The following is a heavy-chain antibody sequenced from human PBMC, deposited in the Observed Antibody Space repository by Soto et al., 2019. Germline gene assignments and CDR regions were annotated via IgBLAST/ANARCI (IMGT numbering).Heavy chain of an antibody. Sequence: QVQLVESGGGVVQPGTSLRLSCAASGFSFSIYGMHWVRQAPGEGLEWVAGTWYDGSNKYYADSVKGRFSISRDNSQITLFLQMNSLRAEDTALYYCARDDKDEYGADRGGFGCWGQGTLVTVSS. V-gene: IGHV3-33*01. J-gene: IGHJ4*02. D-gene: IGHD4-17*01. CDR2: TWYDGSNK. CDR1: GFSFSIYG. CDR3: ARDDKDEYGADRGGFGC.